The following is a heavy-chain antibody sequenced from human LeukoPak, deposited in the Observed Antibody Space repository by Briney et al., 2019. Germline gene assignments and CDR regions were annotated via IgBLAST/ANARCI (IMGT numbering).Heavy chain of an antibody. CDR2: MYYSGST. CDR3: ARVDGGYCSGGSCYSNRFDP. CDR1: GGSISTYY. J-gene: IGHJ5*02. D-gene: IGHD2-15*01. Sequence: SETLSLTCSVSGGSISTYYWSWIRQPPGKGLEWIAYMYYSGSTNYNPSLKSRVSISVDTSKKQFSLNLSSVTAADTAVYYCARVDGGYCSGGSCYSNRFDPWGQGTLVTVSS. V-gene: IGHV4-59*01.